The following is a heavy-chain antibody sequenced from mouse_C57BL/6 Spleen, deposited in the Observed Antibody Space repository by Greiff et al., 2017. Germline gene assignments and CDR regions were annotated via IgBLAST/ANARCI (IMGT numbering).Heavy chain of an antibody. Sequence: EVQLQQSGPGMVKPSQSLSLTCTVTGYSITSGYDWHCIRHFPGNKLEWMGYISYSGSTNYNPSLKSRISITHDTSKNHFFLKLNSVTTEDTATYYCARANWDYFDYWGQGTTLTVSS. CDR3: ARANWDYFDY. V-gene: IGHV3-1*01. CDR1: GYSITSGYD. CDR2: ISYSGST. D-gene: IGHD4-1*01. J-gene: IGHJ2*01.